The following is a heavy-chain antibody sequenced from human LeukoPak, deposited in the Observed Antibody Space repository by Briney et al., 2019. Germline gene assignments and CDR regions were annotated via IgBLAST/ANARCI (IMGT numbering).Heavy chain of an antibody. V-gene: IGHV1-18*01. CDR2: ISTYNGNT. CDR1: GYTFTSYG. CDR3: ARDTSVDDSSGYPDY. Sequence: ASVKASCKASGYTFTSYGISWVRQAPGQGLEWMGWISTYNGNTNYAQKLQGRVSMTTDTSTSTAYMELRSLRSDDTAVYYCARDTSVDDSSGYPDYWGQGTLVTVSS. D-gene: IGHD3-22*01. J-gene: IGHJ4*02.